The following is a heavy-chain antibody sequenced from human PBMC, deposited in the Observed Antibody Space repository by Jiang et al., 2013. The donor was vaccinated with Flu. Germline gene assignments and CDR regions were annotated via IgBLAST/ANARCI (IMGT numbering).Heavy chain of an antibody. CDR1: SGSISSYY. D-gene: IGHD2-2*01. CDR3: ARLGLGCFSTSCPHFYYGMDV. J-gene: IGHJ6*02. CDR2: IYYTGST. V-gene: IGHV4-59*08. Sequence: GPGLVKPSETLSLTCTVSSGSISSYYWSWIRQPPGKGLEWIGYIYYTGSTNFNPSLKSRVTVSVDTSKNQFSLKLTSVTAADTAVYYCARLGLGCFSTSCPHFYYGMDVWGQGTTVTVSS.